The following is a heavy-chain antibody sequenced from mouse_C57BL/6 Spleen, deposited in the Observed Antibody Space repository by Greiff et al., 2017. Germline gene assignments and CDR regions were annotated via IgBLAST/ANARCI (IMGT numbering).Heavy chain of an antibody. J-gene: IGHJ1*03. D-gene: IGHD1-1*01. CDR2: IYWDDDK. Sequence: QVTLKVSGPGILQSSQTLSLTCSFSGFSLSTSGMGVSWIRQPSGKGLEWLAHIYWDDDKRYNPSLKGRLTISKDTSRNQVFLKITSVDTADTATYYCARRGGYYYGSSYNWYFDGWGTGATVTVSS. V-gene: IGHV8-12*01. CDR1: GFSLSTSGMG. CDR3: ARRGGYYYGSSYNWYFDG.